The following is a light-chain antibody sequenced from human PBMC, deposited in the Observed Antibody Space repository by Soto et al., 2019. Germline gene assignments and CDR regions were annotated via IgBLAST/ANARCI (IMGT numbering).Light chain of an antibody. CDR1: QSVNNNF. Sequence: SPGTLSLSPGERVTLSCRAIQSVNNNFLSWYQQKPGQAPRLLIYAASSGATGIPDRFSGSGSGTDFTLTINRLEPEDFVVYYCQYYGNSRITFGQGTRLEI. CDR2: AAS. V-gene: IGKV3-20*01. J-gene: IGKJ5*01. CDR3: QYYGNSRIT.